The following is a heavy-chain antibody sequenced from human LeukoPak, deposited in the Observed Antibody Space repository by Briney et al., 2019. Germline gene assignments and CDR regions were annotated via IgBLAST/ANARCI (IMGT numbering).Heavy chain of an antibody. CDR3: AKVRRGDCSSTSCMASAFDI. CDR1: GFTFSSYA. J-gene: IGHJ3*02. Sequence: QPGGSLRLSCAASGFTFSSYAMHWVRQAPGKGLEWVAVISYDGSNKYYADSVKGRFTISRDNSKNTLYLQMNSLRAEDTAVYYCAKVRRGDCSSTSCMASAFDIWGQGTMVTVSS. V-gene: IGHV3-30-3*01. D-gene: IGHD2-2*01. CDR2: ISYDGSNK.